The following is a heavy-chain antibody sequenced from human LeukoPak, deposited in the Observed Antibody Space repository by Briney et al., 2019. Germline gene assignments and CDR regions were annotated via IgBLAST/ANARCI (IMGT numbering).Heavy chain of an antibody. CDR3: ARTDFWSGYLDY. V-gene: IGHV1-2*02. Sequence: ASVKVSCKASGYTFTAYYIHWVRQAPGQGLEWMGWINPNGGGTNYAQKFQGRVTMTRDTSIITAYMELSRPRSDDTAVYYCARTDFWSGYLDYWGQGTLVTVSS. D-gene: IGHD3-3*01. CDR2: INPNGGGT. J-gene: IGHJ4*02. CDR1: GYTFTAYY.